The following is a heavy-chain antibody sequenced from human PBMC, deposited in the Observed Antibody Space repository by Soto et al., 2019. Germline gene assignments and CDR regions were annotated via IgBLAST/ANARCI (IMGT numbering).Heavy chain of an antibody. Sequence: TLSLTCRVSGDSMSTGGYYWTWIRQHPGKGLEWIGHIYTTGTTYYSPSLKSQVTMSIDKSSNRFSLNLNSVTAADTAVYYCSRGRGSTPLRDWGPGALVTVSS. CDR2: IYTTGTT. D-gene: IGHD6-13*01. CDR3: SRGRGSTPLRD. CDR1: GDSMSTGGYY. V-gene: IGHV4-31*02. J-gene: IGHJ4*02.